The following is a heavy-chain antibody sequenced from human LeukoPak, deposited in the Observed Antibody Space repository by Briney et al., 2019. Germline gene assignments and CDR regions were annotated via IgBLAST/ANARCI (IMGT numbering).Heavy chain of an antibody. D-gene: IGHD3-22*01. Sequence: PGGSLRLSCVASGFTFSSYAMHWVRQTPGKGLEYVSGINSNGGSTHYANSVKGRFTISRDNSKHTLYLQMGSLRTEDTAVYYCARGYYDSSGSHFDYWGQGTLVTVSS. V-gene: IGHV3-64*01. J-gene: IGHJ4*02. CDR3: ARGYYDSSGSHFDY. CDR2: INSNGGST. CDR1: GFTFSSYA.